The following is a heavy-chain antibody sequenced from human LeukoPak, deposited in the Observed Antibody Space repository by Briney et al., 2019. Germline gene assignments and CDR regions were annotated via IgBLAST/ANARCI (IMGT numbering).Heavy chain of an antibody. CDR2: VYYSGST. D-gene: IGHD6-13*01. CDR1: GDSISSYS. CDR3: ARDPPQPGITAAGYFDL. Sequence: SETLSLTCTVSGDSISSYSWSWIRRPPGKGLEWIGYVYYSGSTNYNPSLKSRVTISADTSKNQFSLKVRSVTAADTAVYYCARDPPQPGITAAGYFDLWGRGTLVTVSS. V-gene: IGHV4-59*01. J-gene: IGHJ2*01.